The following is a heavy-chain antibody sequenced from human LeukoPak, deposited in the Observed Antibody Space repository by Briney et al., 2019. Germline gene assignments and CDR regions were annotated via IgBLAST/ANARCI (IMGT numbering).Heavy chain of an antibody. V-gene: IGHV3-74*01. J-gene: IGHJ4*02. CDR1: GNYW. CDR2: INSDGSWT. Sequence: GGSLRLSCAASGNYWMHWVRQAPGKGLVWVSHINSDGSWTSYADSVKGRFTISKDNAKNTVYLQMNSLRAEDTAVYYCVSFCETYWGRGTLVTVSS. CDR3: VSFCETY. D-gene: IGHD2/OR15-2a*01.